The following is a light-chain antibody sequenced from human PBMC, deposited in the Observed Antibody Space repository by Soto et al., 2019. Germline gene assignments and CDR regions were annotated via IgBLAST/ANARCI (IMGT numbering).Light chain of an antibody. CDR1: QDITKY. CDR2: GAF. CDR3: RQVDTYPMT. J-gene: IGKJ4*01. Sequence: DIRLTQSPSFLSASAGDRVTITCRASQDITKYLAWFQQKPGRAPKLLIYGAFTLQRGVPSRFSGRGSGTEFTLTISSLQPEDFATYYCRQVDTYPMTFGGGTKVEIK. V-gene: IGKV1-9*01.